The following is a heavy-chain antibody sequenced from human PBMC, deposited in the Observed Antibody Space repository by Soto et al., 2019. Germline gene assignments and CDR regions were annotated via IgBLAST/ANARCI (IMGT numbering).Heavy chain of an antibody. Sequence: PGEPLCLSCEAYGFTFSRVSMSWVRQLPGKGLEWVASISSGSSDTWYADSVKGRSIISRDNAQNSLFLQMNTLRPEDTAMYYCARVAYWGPGTQVTVSS. CDR1: GFTFSRVS. J-gene: IGHJ4*02. CDR2: ISSGSSDT. V-gene: IGHV3-21*01. CDR3: ARVAY.